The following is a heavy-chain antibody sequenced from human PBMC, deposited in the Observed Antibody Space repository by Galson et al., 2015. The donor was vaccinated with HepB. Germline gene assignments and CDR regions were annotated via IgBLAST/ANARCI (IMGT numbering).Heavy chain of an antibody. Sequence: SLRLSCAASGFTFGDYAMSWVRQAPGKGLEWVGFIRSKAYGGTTEYAASVKGRFTISRDDSKSIAYLQMNSLKTEDTAVYYCTRALRYYDFWSGYPPPDYWGQGTLVTVSS. CDR3: TRALRYYDFWSGYPPPDY. D-gene: IGHD3-3*01. V-gene: IGHV3-49*04. CDR1: GFTFGDYA. J-gene: IGHJ4*02. CDR2: IRSKAYGGTT.